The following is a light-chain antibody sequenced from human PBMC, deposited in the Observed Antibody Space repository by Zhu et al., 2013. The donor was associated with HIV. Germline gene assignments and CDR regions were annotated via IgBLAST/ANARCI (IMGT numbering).Light chain of an antibody. Sequence: IVLTQFPATLSLFPGERASLSCRASHSVSNTLAWYQQKPGQAPRLLIYGASTRATGIPGRFSGTGSGTEFTLTITSLQSEDFAVYYCQQYNNWPPLYSFGQGTKLDVK. V-gene: IGKV3-15*01. CDR1: HSVSNT. CDR2: GAS. CDR3: QQYNNWPPLYS. J-gene: IGKJ2*03.